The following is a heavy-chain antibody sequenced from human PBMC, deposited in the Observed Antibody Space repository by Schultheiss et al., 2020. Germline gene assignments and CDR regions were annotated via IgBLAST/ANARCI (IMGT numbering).Heavy chain of an antibody. Sequence: GGSLRLSCAASGFTFSGYAMHWVRQAPGKGLEWVACIWYDGDDKYYANTVKGRFTISRDNYKNTLYLQMNSLRADDTAVYYCARDRRDYDFWSGYYYYYYGMDVWGQGTTVTVSS. V-gene: IGHV3-30*07. CDR1: GFTFSGYA. CDR3: ARDRRDYDFWSGYYYYYYGMDV. J-gene: IGHJ6*02. CDR2: IWYDGDDK. D-gene: IGHD3-3*01.